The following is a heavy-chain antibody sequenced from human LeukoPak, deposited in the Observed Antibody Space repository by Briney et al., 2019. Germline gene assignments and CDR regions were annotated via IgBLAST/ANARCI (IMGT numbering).Heavy chain of an antibody. V-gene: IGHV1-8*01. CDR3: ARGNRPRGLGYYYGMDV. CDR2: INPNRGNT. D-gene: IGHD1-14*01. Sequence: GASVKVSCTASGYTFTSYDINWVRQAPGQGLEWMGGINPNRGNTCYAQNFQGRVTMTRNTSISTAYMELSRLRSEDTAVYYCARGNRPRGLGYYYGMDVWGQGTTVTVSS. CDR1: GYTFTSYD. J-gene: IGHJ6*02.